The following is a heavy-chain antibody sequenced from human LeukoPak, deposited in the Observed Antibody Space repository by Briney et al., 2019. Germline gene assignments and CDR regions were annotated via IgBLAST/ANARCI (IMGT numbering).Heavy chain of an antibody. J-gene: IGHJ5*02. CDR2: INSNLGDT. V-gene: IGHV1-2*02. CDR1: GYPFSAYY. Sequence: ASVKVSCKGSGYPFSAYYMHWVRQAPGQGFEWMGWINSNLGDTSSAQKFQGRVTMTRDTSISTAYMELSRLTSDDTAMYYCARGFRRNYFDPWGQGTLVTVSS. CDR3: ARGFRRNYFDP.